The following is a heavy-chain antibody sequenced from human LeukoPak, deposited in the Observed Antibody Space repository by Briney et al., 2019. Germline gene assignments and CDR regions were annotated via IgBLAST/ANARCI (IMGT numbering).Heavy chain of an antibody. J-gene: IGHJ4*02. CDR3: ARGGDAHRHFDY. D-gene: IGHD5-24*01. Sequence: PSETLSLTCTVSGGSISSYYWSWIRQPPGKGLEWIGYIYYSGSTNYNPSLKSRVTISVDTSKNQFSLKLSSVTAADTAVYYCARGGDAHRHFDYWGQGTLVTVSS. CDR2: IYYSGST. V-gene: IGHV4-59*01. CDR1: GGSISSYY.